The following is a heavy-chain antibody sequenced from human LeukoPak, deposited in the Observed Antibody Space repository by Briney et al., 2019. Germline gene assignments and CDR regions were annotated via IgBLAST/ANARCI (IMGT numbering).Heavy chain of an antibody. CDR1: GYTFNNYD. V-gene: IGHV1-18*01. CDR3: AILNSAASFLDY. CDR2: ITPYNGNT. Sequence: ASVTVSYKDSGYTFNNYDITWVRQAPGQGLDWMGWITPYNGNTDYEQKVQGRVTMTADTSTSTAYMELRSLTSDDTAVYYCAILNSAASFLDYWGQGTLVTVSS. J-gene: IGHJ4*02. D-gene: IGHD2-8*01.